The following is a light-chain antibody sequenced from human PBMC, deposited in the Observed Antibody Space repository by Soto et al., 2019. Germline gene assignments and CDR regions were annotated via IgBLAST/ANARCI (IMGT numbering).Light chain of an antibody. CDR3: SSYTSSSTYV. CDR2: EVS. V-gene: IGLV2-14*01. J-gene: IGLJ1*01. CDR1: SSDVGTYNY. Sequence: QSALTQPASVSGSPGQSINISCTGTSSDVGTYNYVSWYQLHPGKAPKLMVYEVSNRPSGVSNRFSGSKSGNTASLTISGLQAEDEADYLCSSYTSSSTYVVGTGTKVTVL.